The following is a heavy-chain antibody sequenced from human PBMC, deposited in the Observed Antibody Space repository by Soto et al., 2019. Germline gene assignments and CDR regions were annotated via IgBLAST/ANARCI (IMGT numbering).Heavy chain of an antibody. CDR1: GFTFSSYG. CDR3: AKDRRRGLQSHLFDY. V-gene: IGHV3-30*18. CDR2: ISYDGSNK. Sequence: VQLVESGGGLVQPGGSLRLSCEASGFTFSSYGMHWVRQAPGKGLEWVAVISYDGSNKYYADSVKGRFTISRDNSKNTLYLQMNSLRAEDTAVYYCAKDRRRGLQSHLFDYWGQGTLVTVSS. J-gene: IGHJ4*02. D-gene: IGHD4-4*01.